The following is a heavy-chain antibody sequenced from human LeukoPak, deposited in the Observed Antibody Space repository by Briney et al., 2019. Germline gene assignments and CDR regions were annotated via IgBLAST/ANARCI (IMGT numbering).Heavy chain of an antibody. Sequence: SQTLSLTCTVSGNSISSGDNYWSWIRQPAWKGLEWIGRIYTSGSTNYNPSLKSRVTISGDTSKNQFSLRLSSVTAADTAVYYCARASYSYDINGWVPFDYWGQGTLVTVSS. CDR2: IYTSGST. CDR3: ARASYSYDINGWVPFDY. V-gene: IGHV4-61*02. D-gene: IGHD3-22*01. J-gene: IGHJ4*02. CDR1: GNSISSGDNY.